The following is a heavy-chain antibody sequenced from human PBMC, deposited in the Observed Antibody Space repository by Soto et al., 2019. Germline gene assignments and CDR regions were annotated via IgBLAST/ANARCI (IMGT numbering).Heavy chain of an antibody. CDR1: GFTFSSYG. D-gene: IGHD5-12*01. J-gene: IGHJ4*02. V-gene: IGHV3-30*03. CDR2: ISYDGSNK. Sequence: QVQLVESGGGVVQPGRSLRLSCAASGFTFSSYGMHWVRQAPGKGLEWVAVISYDGSNKYYADSVKGRFTISRDNSKNTLYLQMNSLRAEDTAVYYCASDHRGSDAHYWGQGTLVTVSS. CDR3: ASDHRGSDAHY.